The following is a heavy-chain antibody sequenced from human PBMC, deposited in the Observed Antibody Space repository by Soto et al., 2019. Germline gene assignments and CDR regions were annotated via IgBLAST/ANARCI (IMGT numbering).Heavy chain of an antibody. V-gene: IGHV4-4*02. CDR3: ATLPPRIVVVVLPIPS. CDR2: VYHTGST. Sequence: QVQLQQSGPRLARPSGTLSLTCVVSGGSISSTNWWTWVRQTPGKGLEWIGEVYHTGSTKYNPSLKNRVTIPLDKSNNQFSLTLTSVTAADTAVYYCATLPPRIVVVVLPIPSWGQGTLVTVSS. J-gene: IGHJ4*02. CDR1: GGSISSTNW. D-gene: IGHD2-15*01.